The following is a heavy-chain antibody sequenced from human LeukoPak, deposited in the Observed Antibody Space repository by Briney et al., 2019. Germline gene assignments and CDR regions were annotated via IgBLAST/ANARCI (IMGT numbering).Heavy chain of an antibody. D-gene: IGHD2-15*01. Sequence: SETLSLTCTVAGGSISSSTYYWGWIRQPPGMGLEWIGSMYYSGSTYYSPSLKSRVTISEDTSKNQFSLNLSSVTAADTAVYYCASSEYCSGGNCYDIKWAAFDIWGQGTTVTVSS. CDR3: ASSEYCSGGNCYDIKWAAFDI. J-gene: IGHJ3*02. V-gene: IGHV4-39*07. CDR1: GGSISSSTYY. CDR2: MYYSGST.